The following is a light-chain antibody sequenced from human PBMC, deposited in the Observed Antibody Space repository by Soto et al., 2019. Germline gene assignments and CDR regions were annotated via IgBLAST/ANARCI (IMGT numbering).Light chain of an antibody. CDR3: QQYKSYPWT. Sequence: DIHRTHAPATLSASVGGRVTITCLASESISSWLAWYQQKPGKAPKLLIYDASSLESGVPSRFSGSGSGTEFSLTISSLQPDDFASYYCQQYKSYPWTFGQGTKVDIK. CDR1: ESISSW. CDR2: DAS. V-gene: IGKV1-5*01. J-gene: IGKJ1*01.